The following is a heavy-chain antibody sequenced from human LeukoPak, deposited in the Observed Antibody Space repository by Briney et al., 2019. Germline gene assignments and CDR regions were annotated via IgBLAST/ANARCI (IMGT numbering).Heavy chain of an antibody. J-gene: IGHJ4*02. CDR2: IFYSGST. CDR3: ASVDYGSGSYDY. Sequence: SETLSLTCTVSGGSITTYYWSWIRQPPGKGLEWIGFIFYSGSTNYNPSLKSRVTISVDTSKNKFSLKVSSVTAADTAVYYCASVDYGSGSYDYWGQGTLVTVSS. D-gene: IGHD3-10*01. V-gene: IGHV4-59*01. CDR1: GGSITTYY.